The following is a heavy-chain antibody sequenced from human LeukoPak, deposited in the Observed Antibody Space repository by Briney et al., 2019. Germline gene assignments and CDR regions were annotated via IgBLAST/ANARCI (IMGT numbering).Heavy chain of an antibody. V-gene: IGHV3-23*01. Sequence: PGGSLRLSCAASGFTFSSYAMSWVRQAPGKGLEWVSAISGSGGSTYYADSVKGRFTISRDNSKNTLYLQMNGLRAEDTAVYYCAKDRDSSGWYRTLSAFDYWGQGTLVTVSS. D-gene: IGHD6-19*01. CDR2: ISGSGGST. J-gene: IGHJ4*02. CDR1: GFTFSSYA. CDR3: AKDRDSSGWYRTLSAFDY.